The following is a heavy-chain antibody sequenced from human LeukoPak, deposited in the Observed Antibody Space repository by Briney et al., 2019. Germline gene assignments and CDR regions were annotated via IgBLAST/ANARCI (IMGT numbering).Heavy chain of an antibody. CDR3: ASYGYSYAGGNDAFDI. D-gene: IGHD5-18*01. CDR2: ISSSSSYI. J-gene: IGHJ3*02. CDR1: GFTFSSYS. V-gene: IGHV3-21*01. Sequence: PGGSLRLSCAASGFTFSSYSMNWVRQAPGKGLEWVSSISSSSSYIYYADSVKGRFTISRDNAKNSLYLQMNSLRAEDTAVYYCASYGYSYAGGNDAFDIWGQGTMVTVSS.